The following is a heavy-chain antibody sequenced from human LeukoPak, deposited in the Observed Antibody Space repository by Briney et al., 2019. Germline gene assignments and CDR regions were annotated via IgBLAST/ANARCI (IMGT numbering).Heavy chain of an antibody. V-gene: IGHV3-23*01. CDR3: AKPAASGWLFDAFDI. D-gene: IGHD6-19*01. J-gene: IGHJ3*02. CDR1: GFTFSSYA. Sequence: GGSLRLSCAASGFTFSSYAMSWVRQAPGKGLEWVSSISGSGGSTYYADSVKGRFTISRDISKNTLYLQMNTLRGEDTAVYYCAKPAASGWLFDAFDIWGQGTMVTVSS. CDR2: ISGSGGST.